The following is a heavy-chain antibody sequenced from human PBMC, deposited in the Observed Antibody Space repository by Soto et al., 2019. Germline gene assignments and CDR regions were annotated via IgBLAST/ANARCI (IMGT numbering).Heavy chain of an antibody. CDR2: INPNSGGT. V-gene: IGHV1-2*02. J-gene: IGHJ4*02. CDR3: ARDDEAGTTSGKLMY. D-gene: IGHD1-7*01. CDR1: GYTFTGYY. Sequence: ASVKVSCKASGYTFTGYYMHWVRQAPGQGLEWMGGINPNSGGTNYAQKFQGRVTMTTDKSTSTAYMELSSLRSEDTAVYYCARDDEAGTTSGKLMYWGQGTLVTVSS.